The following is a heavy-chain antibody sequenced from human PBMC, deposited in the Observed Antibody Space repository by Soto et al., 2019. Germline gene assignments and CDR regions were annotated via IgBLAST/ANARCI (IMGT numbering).Heavy chain of an antibody. CDR3: ARSYSSGWGYYYYYMDV. V-gene: IGHV3-64*01. CDR2: ISSNGGST. Sequence: EVQLVESGGGLVQPGGSLRLSCAASGFTFSSYAMHWVRQAPVKGLEYVSAISSNGGSTYYANSVKGRFTISRDNSKNTLYLQMGSLRAEDMAVYYCARSYSSGWGYYYYYMDVWGKGTTVTVSS. D-gene: IGHD6-19*01. J-gene: IGHJ6*03. CDR1: GFTFSSYA.